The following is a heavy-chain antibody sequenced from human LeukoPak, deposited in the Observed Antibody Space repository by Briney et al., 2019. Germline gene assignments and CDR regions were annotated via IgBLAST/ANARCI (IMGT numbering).Heavy chain of an antibody. CDR3: ARAFLVGYSPEEYFFDY. CDR1: GFTFSSYV. J-gene: IGHJ4*02. Sequence: GGSLRLSCAASGFTFSSYVMNWVRQAPGKGLEWVSAISGSSGSTYYADSVKGRFTISRDNSKKTLYLQMNSLRAEDTAVYYCARAFLVGYSPEEYFFDYWGQGTLVTVSS. CDR2: ISGSSGST. D-gene: IGHD2-15*01. V-gene: IGHV3-23*01.